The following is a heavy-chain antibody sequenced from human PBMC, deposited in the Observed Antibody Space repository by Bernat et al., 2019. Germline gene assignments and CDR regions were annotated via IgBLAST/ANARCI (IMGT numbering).Heavy chain of an antibody. CDR3: AKDLRVRDTAMVTTSFDY. Sequence: EVQLLESGGGLVQPGGSLRLSCAASGFTFSSYAMSWVRQAPGKGLEWVSAISGSGGSTYYADSVKGRFTISRDNSKNTLYLQMSSLRAEDTAVYYCAKDLRVRDTAMVTTSFDYWGQGTLVTVSS. CDR1: GFTFSSYA. D-gene: IGHD5-18*01. J-gene: IGHJ4*02. V-gene: IGHV3-23*01. CDR2: ISGSGGST.